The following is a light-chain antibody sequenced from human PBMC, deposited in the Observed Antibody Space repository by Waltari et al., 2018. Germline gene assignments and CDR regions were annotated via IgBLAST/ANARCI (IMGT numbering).Light chain of an antibody. CDR1: QDISKS. CDR2: DAS. J-gene: IGKJ5*01. Sequence: IQLTQSPSSLSASVGDRVTITCRAGQDISKSLAWYQQKPGKAPNLLIYDASSWQGGVPSRFGGSGSGTDFALTISSLQPEDSATYYCQQLETYPITFGQGTRLEIK. V-gene: IGKV1-9*01. CDR3: QQLETYPIT.